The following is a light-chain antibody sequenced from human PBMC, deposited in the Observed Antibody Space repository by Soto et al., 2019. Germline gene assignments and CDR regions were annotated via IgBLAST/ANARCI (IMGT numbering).Light chain of an antibody. CDR3: QHRRNWPT. Sequence: EIVFTQSPDTLSLSPGERATLSCRASQSVSSYLAWYQQKPGQAPRLLIYDASKTATGIPARFSGSGSGTDFTLTISSLEPEDFAVYYCQHRRNWPTFGQGTRLEIK. V-gene: IGKV3-11*01. CDR1: QSVSSY. J-gene: IGKJ5*01. CDR2: DAS.